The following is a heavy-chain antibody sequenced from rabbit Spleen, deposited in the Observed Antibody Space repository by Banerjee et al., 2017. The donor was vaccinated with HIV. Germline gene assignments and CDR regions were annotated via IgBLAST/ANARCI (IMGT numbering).Heavy chain of an antibody. CDR1: GVSLNDKDV. D-gene: IGHD8-1*01. CDR3: VRGPVGGISNYIDYFNL. CDR2: INIVTGKC. V-gene: IGHV1S45*01. J-gene: IGHJ4*01. Sequence: QEQLVESGGGLVKPEGSLTLTCKASGVSLNDKDVMCWVRQAPGKGLEWIACINIVTGKCVCGSGGKGRFIMSRASSAAVTLQMTGLTAADTATYFCVRGPVGGISNYIDYFNLWGPGTLVTVS.